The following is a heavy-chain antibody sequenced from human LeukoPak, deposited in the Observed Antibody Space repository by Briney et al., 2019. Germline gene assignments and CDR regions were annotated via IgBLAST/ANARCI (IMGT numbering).Heavy chain of an antibody. D-gene: IGHD3-10*02. CDR1: GGSTGDYY. CDR3: ARGGTLFTYFDS. V-gene: IGHV4-4*07. Sequence: SETLSLTCSVAGGSTGDYYCNGIRQPAGQGLEWLGRIYYTGNTAYNPSLESRLTMSLDTAKNQSSLKVTSVTAADTAVYYCARGGTLFTYFDSWGQGTLVTVSS. J-gene: IGHJ4*02. CDR2: IYYTGNT.